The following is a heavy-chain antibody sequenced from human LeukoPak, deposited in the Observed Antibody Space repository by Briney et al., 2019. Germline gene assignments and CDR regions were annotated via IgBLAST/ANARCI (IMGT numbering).Heavy chain of an antibody. CDR3: ARDHSGKEVWFDP. CDR1: GFTVSSNS. D-gene: IGHD1-26*01. V-gene: IGHV3-53*01. J-gene: IGHJ5*02. Sequence: GGSLRLSCTVSGFTVSSNSMSWVRQAPGKGLEWVSFIYSDNTHYSDSVKGRFTISRDNSKNTLYLQMNSLRAEDTAVYYCARDHSGKEVWFDPWGQGTLVTVSS. CDR2: IYSDNT.